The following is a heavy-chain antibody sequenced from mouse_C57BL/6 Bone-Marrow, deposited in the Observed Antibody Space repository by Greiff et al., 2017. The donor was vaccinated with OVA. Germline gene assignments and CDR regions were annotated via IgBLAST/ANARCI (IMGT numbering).Heavy chain of an antibody. CDR3: ARRHYSNRGSAY. CDR1: GYTFTSYG. J-gene: IGHJ3*01. V-gene: IGHV1-81*01. Sequence: VQLQQSGAELARPGASVKLSCQASGYTFTSYGISWVKQRNGQGLEWIGEIYTRSGNTYYNEKFKGKATLTADKSSSTAYMELRSLTSEDSAVYFCARRHYSNRGSAYWGRGTLVTVSA. D-gene: IGHD2-5*01. CDR2: IYTRSGNT.